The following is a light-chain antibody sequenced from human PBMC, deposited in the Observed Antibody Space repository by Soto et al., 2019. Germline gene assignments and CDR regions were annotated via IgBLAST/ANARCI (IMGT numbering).Light chain of an antibody. V-gene: IGLV1-44*01. J-gene: IGLJ7*01. CDR1: SSNIGSNT. CDR2: NNN. CDR3: AAWDDSLNGPV. Sequence: QPVLTRPPSASGTPGQRVTISCSGSSSNIGSNTVNWYQQLPGTAPKLLIYNNNQRPSGVPDRFSGSKSGTSASLAISGLQSDDEADYYCAAWDDSLNGPVFGGGTQLTVL.